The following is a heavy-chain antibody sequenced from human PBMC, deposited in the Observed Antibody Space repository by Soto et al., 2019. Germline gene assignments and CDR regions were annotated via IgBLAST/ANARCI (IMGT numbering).Heavy chain of an antibody. D-gene: IGHD3-22*01. Sequence: SETLSLTCTFSGCSISSYYWSWIRQPPGKGLEWIGYIYYSGSTNYNPSLKSRVTISVDTSKNQFSLKLSSVTAADTAVYYCARDRYYYDSSGYYGVDYWGQGTLVTVSS. CDR1: GCSISSYY. CDR3: ARDRYYYDSSGYYGVDY. J-gene: IGHJ4*02. CDR2: IYYSGST. V-gene: IGHV4-59*01.